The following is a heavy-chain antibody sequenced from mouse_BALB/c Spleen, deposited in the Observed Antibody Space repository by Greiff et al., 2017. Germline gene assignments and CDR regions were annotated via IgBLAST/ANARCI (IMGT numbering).Heavy chain of an antibody. CDR2: IDPANGNT. D-gene: IGHD2-3*01. Sequence: EVQLHQSGAELVKPGASVKLSCTASGFNIKDTYMHWVKQRPEQGLEWIGRIDPANGNTKYDPKFQGKATITADTSSNTAYLQLSSLTSEDTAVYYCARGRMILYAMDYWGQGTSVTVSS. CDR1: GFNIKDTY. CDR3: ARGRMILYAMDY. V-gene: IGHV14-3*02. J-gene: IGHJ4*01.